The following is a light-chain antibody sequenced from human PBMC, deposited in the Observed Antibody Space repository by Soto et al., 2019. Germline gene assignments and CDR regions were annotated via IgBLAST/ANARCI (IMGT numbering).Light chain of an antibody. CDR3: QQYNNWPPVT. J-gene: IGKJ1*01. CDR1: QSISNY. Sequence: EIVLTQSPATLSLSPGERATLSFRASQSISNYLAWYQQKPGQAPRLFIYDVSKRATGIPARFSGSGSGTEFTLTISSLQSEDFAVYYCQQYNNWPPVTFGQGTKVDIK. V-gene: IGKV3-11*01. CDR2: DVS.